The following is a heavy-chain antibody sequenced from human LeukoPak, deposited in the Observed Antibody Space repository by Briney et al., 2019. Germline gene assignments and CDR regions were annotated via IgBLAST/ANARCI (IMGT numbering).Heavy chain of an antibody. D-gene: IGHD5-24*01. CDR3: ARWTRARDGYNLYYFDY. J-gene: IGHJ4*02. CDR2: IYHSGST. V-gene: IGHV4-38-2*02. CDR1: GYSISSGYY. Sequence: SETLSLTCTVSGYSISSGYYWGWIRQPPGKGLEWIGSIYHSGSTYYNPSLKSRVTISVDTSKNQFSLKLSSVTAADTAVYYCARWTRARDGYNLYYFDYWGQGTLVTVSS.